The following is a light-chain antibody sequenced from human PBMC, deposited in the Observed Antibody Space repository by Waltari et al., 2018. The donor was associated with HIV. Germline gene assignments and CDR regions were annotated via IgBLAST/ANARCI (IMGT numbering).Light chain of an antibody. CDR2: DAS. CDR3: QQSFDVPLI. J-gene: IGKJ3*01. CDR1: QSISFY. V-gene: IGKV1-39*01. Sequence: DIKMTQSPSSLSASAGVIVTITCRASQSISFYVNWYQQKPGKAPTLLIYDASNLQSGLPSRFSGSGSGTEFTLTITNLQPEDFATYFCQQSFDVPLIFGPGTKVD.